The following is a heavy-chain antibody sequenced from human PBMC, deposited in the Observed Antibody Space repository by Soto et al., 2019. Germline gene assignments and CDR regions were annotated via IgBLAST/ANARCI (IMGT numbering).Heavy chain of an antibody. CDR2: IYYSGST. D-gene: IGHD4-4*01. J-gene: IGHJ4*02. CDR3: ARLLRQDGTVTVFFDY. CDR1: GGSISSSSYY. Sequence: TSETLSLTCTVSGGSISSSSYYWGWIRQPPGKGLEWIGSIYYSGSTYYNPSLKSRVTISVDTSKNQFSLKLSSVTAADTAVYYCARLLRQDGTVTVFFDYWGQGTLVTVSS. V-gene: IGHV4-39*01.